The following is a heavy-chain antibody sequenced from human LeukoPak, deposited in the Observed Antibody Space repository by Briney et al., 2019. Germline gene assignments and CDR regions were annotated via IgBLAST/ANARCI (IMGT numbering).Heavy chain of an antibody. CDR1: GGSVSSGSYY. Sequence: SETLSLTCTVSGGSVSSGSYYWSWSRQPPGKGLVWIGYIYYSGSTNYNPSLKSRVTISVDTSKNQFSLKLSSVTAADTAVYYCASLRITMVRGVSYYYYGMDVWGQGTTVTVSS. V-gene: IGHV4-61*01. D-gene: IGHD3-10*01. CDR3: ASLRITMVRGVSYYYYGMDV. CDR2: IYYSGST. J-gene: IGHJ6*02.